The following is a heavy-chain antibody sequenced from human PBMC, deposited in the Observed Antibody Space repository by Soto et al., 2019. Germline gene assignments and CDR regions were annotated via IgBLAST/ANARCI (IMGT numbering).Heavy chain of an antibody. CDR1: GGTFSSYA. CDR2: IIPIFGTA. D-gene: IGHD4-17*01. CDR3: ARGGAYGDYYFDY. V-gene: IGHV1-69*06. Sequence: SVTVSCKASGGTFSSYAISWVRQAPGQGFEWMGGIIPIFGTANYAQKFQGRVTITADKSTSTAYMELSSLRSEDTAVYYCARGGAYGDYYFDYWGQGTLVTVSS. J-gene: IGHJ4*02.